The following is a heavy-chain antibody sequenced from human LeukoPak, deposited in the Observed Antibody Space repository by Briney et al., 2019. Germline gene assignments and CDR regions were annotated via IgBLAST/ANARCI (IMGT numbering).Heavy chain of an antibody. CDR3: AGTYYYDSSGYYHYSL. Sequence: PSETLSLTCTVSGGSISSYYWSWIRQPPGKGLEWIGYIYYSGSTNYNPSLKSRVTISVDTSKNQFSLKLSSVTAADTAAYYCAGTYYYDSSGYYHYSLWGQGTLVTVSS. CDR2: IYYSGST. CDR1: GGSISSYY. V-gene: IGHV4-59*01. D-gene: IGHD3-22*01. J-gene: IGHJ4*02.